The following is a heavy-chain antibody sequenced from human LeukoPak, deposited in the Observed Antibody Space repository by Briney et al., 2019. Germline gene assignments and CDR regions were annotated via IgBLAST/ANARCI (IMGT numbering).Heavy chain of an antibody. CDR2: IYSGGST. J-gene: IGHJ4*02. V-gene: IGHV3-66*02. CDR3: ARDDDAFRPL. CDR1: GFTVSSNY. D-gene: IGHD1-1*01. Sequence: PGGSLRLSCAASGFTVSSNYMSWVRQAPGKGLEWVSVIYSGGSTYYADSVKGRFTISRDNSKNTLYLQMNSLRAEDTAVYCCARDDDAFRPLWGQGTLVTVSS.